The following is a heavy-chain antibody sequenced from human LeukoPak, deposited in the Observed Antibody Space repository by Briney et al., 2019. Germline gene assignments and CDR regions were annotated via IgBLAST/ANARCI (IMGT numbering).Heavy chain of an antibody. D-gene: IGHD2-8*02. V-gene: IGHV4-38-2*01. J-gene: IGHJ3*02. CDR3: ARTYWAHDAFDI. Sequence: SETLSLTCSVSGYSVSSDYYWGWIRQPPGKGLEWIGTVYHAGSNYNNPSLESRLTISMDTSKNQFSLKLTSVTVADTAVYYCARTYWAHDAFDIWGQGTMVTVSS. CDR2: VYHAGSN. CDR1: GYSVSSDYY.